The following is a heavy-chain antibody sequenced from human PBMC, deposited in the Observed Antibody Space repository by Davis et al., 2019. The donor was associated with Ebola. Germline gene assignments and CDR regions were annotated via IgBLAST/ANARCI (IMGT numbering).Heavy chain of an antibody. CDR2: ISGSGGRT. Sequence: GGSLRLSCVASGLTFRLSGMSWIRQAPGKGLEWVSGISGSGGRTYFADSVQGRFTISRDNSKNTLYLQMNSLRAEDTAVYYCANSLGNDILTGYGDAYGMDDWGQGTTVTVSS. D-gene: IGHD3-9*01. CDR3: ANSLGNDILTGYGDAYGMDD. CDR1: GLTFRLSG. J-gene: IGHJ6*02. V-gene: IGHV3-23*01.